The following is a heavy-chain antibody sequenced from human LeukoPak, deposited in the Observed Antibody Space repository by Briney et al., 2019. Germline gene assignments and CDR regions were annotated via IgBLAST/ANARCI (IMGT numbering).Heavy chain of an antibody. J-gene: IGHJ4*02. CDR3: ARVLLEGEDY. CDR2: ISSSSYI. V-gene: IGHV3-21*01. CDR1: GFTFSSYI. Sequence: GGSLRLSCAASGFTFSSYIMNWVRQAPGKGLEWVSSISSSSYIYYADSVKGRFTISRDNAKNSLYLQMNSLRAEDTAVYYCARVLLEGEDYWGQGTLVTVSS. D-gene: IGHD2-15*01.